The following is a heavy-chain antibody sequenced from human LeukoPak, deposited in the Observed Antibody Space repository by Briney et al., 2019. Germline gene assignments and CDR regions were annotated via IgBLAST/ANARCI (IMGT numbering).Heavy chain of an antibody. J-gene: IGHJ5*02. D-gene: IGHD3-10*01. CDR2: INPNSGGT. CDR1: GYTFTGYY. V-gene: IGHV1-2*02. Sequence: GASVKVSCKASGYTFTGYYMHWVRQAPGQGLEWMGWINPNSGGTNYAQKFQGRVTMTRDTSIRTAYMELSRLRSDDTAVYYCARERRITMVRENWFDPWGQGTLVTVSS. CDR3: ARERRITMVRENWFDP.